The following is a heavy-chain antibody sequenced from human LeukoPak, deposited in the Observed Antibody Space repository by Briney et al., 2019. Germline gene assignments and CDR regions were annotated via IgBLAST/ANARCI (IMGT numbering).Heavy chain of an antibody. CDR2: IRYDGRNK. CDR1: GFTFSSYG. V-gene: IGHV3-30*02. J-gene: IGHJ5*02. CDR3: ARSGAEHRYGFDP. Sequence: GGSLRLSCAASGFTFSSYGMHWVRQAPGKGLDWVAFIRYDGRNKYYADSVKGRFTISRDDAKNLLFLQMNSLRAEDTAVYYCARSGAEHRYGFDPWGQGTLVTVSS. D-gene: IGHD1-14*01.